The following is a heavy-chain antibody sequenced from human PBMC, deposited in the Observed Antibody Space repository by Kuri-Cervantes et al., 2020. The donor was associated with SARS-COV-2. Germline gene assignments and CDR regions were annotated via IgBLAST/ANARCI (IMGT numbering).Heavy chain of an antibody. J-gene: IGHJ4*02. CDR2: IRSKANSYAT. D-gene: IGHD5-12*01. CDR1: GFTFSGSA. Sequence: GESLKISCAASGFTFSGSAMHWVRQASGKGLEWVGRIRSKANSYATAYAASVKGRFTVSRDDSKNTLYLQMNSLRAEDTAIYYCAKDLSREYSGSESALADYWGQGTLVTVSS. V-gene: IGHV3-73*01. CDR3: AKDLSREYSGSESALADY.